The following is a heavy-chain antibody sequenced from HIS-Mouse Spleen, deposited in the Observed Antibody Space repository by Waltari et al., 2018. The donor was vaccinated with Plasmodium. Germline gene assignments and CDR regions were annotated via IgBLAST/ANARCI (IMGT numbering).Heavy chain of an antibody. CDR2: SYYSGST. J-gene: IGHJ4*02. CDR1: GGSISSSRYS. D-gene: IGHD1-26*01. CDR3: ARDRGRELLSYFDY. Sequence: QLQLQESGPGLVRPSETLSLTCTVSGGSISSSRYSWGRTRQPPGKGLEWIGSSYYSGSTYYNPSLNSRVTISVDTSKNQFSLKLSSVTAADTAVYYCARDRGRELLSYFDYWGQGTLVTVSS. V-gene: IGHV4-39*07.